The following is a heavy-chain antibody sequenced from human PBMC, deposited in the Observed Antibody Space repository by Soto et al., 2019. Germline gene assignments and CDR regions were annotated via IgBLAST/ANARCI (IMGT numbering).Heavy chain of an antibody. Sequence: PSETLSLTCTVSGGSISGNYWTWIRQPPGKGLEWIGYIYYSGSTNYNPSLKSRVTISIDTSKNQFSMKMTSVNAADTAVYYCARDKITGLFDYWGQGTLVTVSS. CDR2: IYYSGST. D-gene: IGHD2-8*02. V-gene: IGHV4-59*12. CDR1: GGSISGNY. CDR3: ARDKITGLFDY. J-gene: IGHJ4*02.